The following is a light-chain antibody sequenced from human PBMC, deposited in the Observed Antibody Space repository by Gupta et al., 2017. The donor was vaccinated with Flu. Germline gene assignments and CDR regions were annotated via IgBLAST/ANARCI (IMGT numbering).Light chain of an antibody. V-gene: IGKV3D-11*01. J-gene: IGKJ2*01. CDR1: QGVSSY. CDR2: DAS. Sequence: EIVLTQSPATLSLSHGERATLSCRASQGVSSYLAWYQQNPGQAPRLLIYDASNRATGIPARFSGSGPGTDFTLTISSLEPEDFAVYYWQQRSNWQPGRFGQGTKLEIK. CDR3: QQRSNWQPGR.